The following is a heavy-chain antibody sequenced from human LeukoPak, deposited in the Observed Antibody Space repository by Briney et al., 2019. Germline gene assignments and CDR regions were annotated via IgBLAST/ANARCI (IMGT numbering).Heavy chain of an antibody. Sequence: GGSLRLSCTASAFAFSNHAMSWVRQAPGKGLEWVSSISISGGTTYYADSVKGRFTISRENSKSTLYLQMNNLRADDTAVYYCAKSTTSGDYVWGSYRSLDYWGQGTLVTVSS. CDR3: AKSTTSGDYVWGSYRSLDY. CDR2: ISISGGTT. D-gene: IGHD3-16*02. CDR1: AFAFSNHA. V-gene: IGHV3-23*01. J-gene: IGHJ4*02.